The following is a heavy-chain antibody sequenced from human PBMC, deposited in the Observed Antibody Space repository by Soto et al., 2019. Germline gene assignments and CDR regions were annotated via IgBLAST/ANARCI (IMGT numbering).Heavy chain of an antibody. CDR2: INAANGNT. V-gene: IGHV1-3*01. Sequence: GASVKVSCKASGYTFMTYAILWLRQAPGHRLEWIGWINAANGNTKYSQKFQGRVTITTDTSTSTAYMELRSLRSDDTAVYYCARSTYYDILTGTAPYYYYMDVWGKGTTVTVSS. D-gene: IGHD3-9*01. CDR1: GYTFMTYA. CDR3: ARSTYYDILTGTAPYYYYMDV. J-gene: IGHJ6*03.